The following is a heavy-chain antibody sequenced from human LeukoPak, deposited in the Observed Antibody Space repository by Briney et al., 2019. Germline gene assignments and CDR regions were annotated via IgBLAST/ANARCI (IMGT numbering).Heavy chain of an antibody. CDR2: ISGSGGST. CDR1: GFTFDDYG. V-gene: IGHV3-23*01. D-gene: IGHD1-26*01. Sequence: PGGSLRLSCAASGFTFDDYGMSWVRQAPGKGLEWVSAISGSGGSTYYADSVKGRFTISRDNSKNTLYLQMNSLRAEDTAVYYCAKDSRGVGAPNDAFDIWGQGTMVTVSS. J-gene: IGHJ3*02. CDR3: AKDSRGVGAPNDAFDI.